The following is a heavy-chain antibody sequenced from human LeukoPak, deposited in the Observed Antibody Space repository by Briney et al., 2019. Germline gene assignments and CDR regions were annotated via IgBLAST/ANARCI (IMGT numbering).Heavy chain of an antibody. D-gene: IGHD5-18*01. CDR1: RFXVSSNY. CDR2: ISTSGSTV. Sequence: GGSLRLSCAASRFXVSSNYMSWVRQAPGKGQEWVSCISTSGSTVYYADSVKGRFTISRDNARNSLYLQVNSLRAEDTAVYYCARDGPAYSFDYWGQGTLVTVSS. J-gene: IGHJ4*02. V-gene: IGHV3-11*04. CDR3: ARDGPAYSFDY.